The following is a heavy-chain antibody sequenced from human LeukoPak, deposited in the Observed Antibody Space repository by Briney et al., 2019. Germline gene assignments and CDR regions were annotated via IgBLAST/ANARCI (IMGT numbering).Heavy chain of an antibody. D-gene: IGHD1-26*01. CDR2: ISGSGGST. J-gene: IGHJ4*02. CDR3: ARDRFGTCYGVWDY. CDR1: GFTFSNYA. Sequence: GGSLRLSCTASGFTFSNYAMSWVRQAPGKGLEWVSAISGSGGSTYYAVSVKGRFTISRDNSKNTLFLQVNSLRPEDTAVYYCARDRFGTCYGVWDYWGQGTPIAVSS. V-gene: IGHV3-23*01.